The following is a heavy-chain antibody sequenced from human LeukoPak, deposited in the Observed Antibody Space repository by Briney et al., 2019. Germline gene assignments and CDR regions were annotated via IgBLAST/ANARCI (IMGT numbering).Heavy chain of an antibody. CDR3: ARGVEGFDY. Sequence: PSETLSLTCAVSGGSISSGGYSWSWIRQPPGKGLVWIGYIYHSGSTYYNPSLNTRVTISLDRSKNQFSLELSSVPAADTAVYYCARGVEGFDYWGQGTLVTVSS. V-gene: IGHV4-30-2*01. CDR2: IYHSGST. CDR1: GGSISSGGYS. J-gene: IGHJ4*02.